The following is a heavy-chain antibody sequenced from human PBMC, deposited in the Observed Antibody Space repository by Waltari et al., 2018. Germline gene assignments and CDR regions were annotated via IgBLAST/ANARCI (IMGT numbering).Heavy chain of an antibody. Sequence: QVQLQQWGAGLLKPSETLSLTCAVSGGSFSGYYWSWIRQPPGKGLEWIGEINHSGSTNYNPSLKSRVTISVDTSKNQFSLKLSSVTAADTAVYYCASVSSGGSCFDYWGQGTLVTVSS. J-gene: IGHJ4*02. D-gene: IGHD2-15*01. CDR1: GGSFSGYY. CDR2: INHSGST. V-gene: IGHV4-34*01. CDR3: ASVSSGGSCFDY.